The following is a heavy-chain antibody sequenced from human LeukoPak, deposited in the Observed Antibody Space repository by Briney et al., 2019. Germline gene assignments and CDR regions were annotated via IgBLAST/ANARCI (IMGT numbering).Heavy chain of an antibody. CDR1: GDSVSRSDSY. CDR2: IHYSGRT. J-gene: IGHJ1*01. V-gene: IGHV4-39*01. D-gene: IGHD3-22*01. CDR3: ARRRYYIVSGYWK. Sequence: SETLSLTCSVSGDSVSRSDSYWDWIRQPPGKGLEWIGTIHYSGRTYYSPSLKSRVTMTVDPSNNQFSLNLRSVTAAYTAVYSCARRRYYIVSGYWKGGQGTLLSVPS.